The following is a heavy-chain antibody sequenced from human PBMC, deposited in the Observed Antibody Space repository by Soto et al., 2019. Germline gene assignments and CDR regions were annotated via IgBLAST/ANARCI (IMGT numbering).Heavy chain of an antibody. CDR1: GFSLSTSGMC. D-gene: IGHD3-3*01. CDR2: IDWDDDK. V-gene: IGHV2-70*11. J-gene: IGHJ4*02. CDR3: ARTTAAYYDFWSGYYHFDY. Sequence: SGPTLVNPTQTLTLTCTFSGFSLSTSGMCVSWIRQPPGKALEWLARIDWDDDKYYSTSLKTRLTISEDTSKNQVVLTMTNMDPVDTATYYCARTTAAYYDFWSGYYHFDYWGQGTLVTVSS.